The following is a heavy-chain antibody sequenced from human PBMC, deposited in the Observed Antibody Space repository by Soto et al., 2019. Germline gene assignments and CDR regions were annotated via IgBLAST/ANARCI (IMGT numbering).Heavy chain of an antibody. D-gene: IGHD3-10*01. V-gene: IGHV4-39*01. CDR1: GGSISGSSYY. CDR3: ARRPRVWFGEMRHDYYDGMDA. J-gene: IGHJ6*04. Sequence: SETLSLTCTVSGGSISGSSYYWGWIRQPPGKGLEWIGSVYYSGSTYYSPSLKSRVTISVDTSKNQFSLKLNSVTAADTAVYYCARRPRVWFGEMRHDYYDGMDAWGKVTTVT. CDR2: VYYSGST.